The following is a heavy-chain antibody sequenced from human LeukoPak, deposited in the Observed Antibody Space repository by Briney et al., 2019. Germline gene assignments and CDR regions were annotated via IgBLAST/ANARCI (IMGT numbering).Heavy chain of an antibody. V-gene: IGHV4-34*01. Sequence: PSETLSLTCAVYGGSFSGYYWSWIRQPPGKGLEWIGEINHSGSTNYNPSLKSRVTISVDTSKNQCSLKLSSVTAADTAVYYCARAPWYDYVWGSYRFDYWGQGTLVTVSS. CDR1: GGSFSGYY. CDR3: ARAPWYDYVWGSYRFDY. D-gene: IGHD3-16*02. CDR2: INHSGST. J-gene: IGHJ4*02.